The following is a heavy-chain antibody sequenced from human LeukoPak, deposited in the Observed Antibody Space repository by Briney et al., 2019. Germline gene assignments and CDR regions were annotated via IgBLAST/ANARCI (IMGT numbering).Heavy chain of an antibody. CDR1: GGTFSSYA. Sequence: ASVKVSCKASGGTFSSYAISWVRQAPGQGLEWMGRIIPILGIANYAQKFQGRVTITADTSTSTAYMELSSLRSEDTAVYYCASRASSRITIFGVVTPSYYYGMDVWGQGTTVTVSS. CDR2: IIPILGIA. V-gene: IGHV1-69*04. CDR3: ASRASSRITIFGVVTPSYYYGMDV. J-gene: IGHJ6*02. D-gene: IGHD3-3*01.